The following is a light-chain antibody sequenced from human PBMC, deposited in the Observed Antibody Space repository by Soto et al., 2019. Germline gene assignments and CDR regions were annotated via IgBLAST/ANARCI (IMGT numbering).Light chain of an antibody. CDR1: SSDVGGQNY. J-gene: IGLJ1*01. CDR3: SSYTSRSTLV. CDR2: AVT. Sequence: QSALTQPPSASGSPGQSVAISCTGTSSDVGGQNYVSWYQQHPGKAPKLIIYAVTERPSGVPDRFSGSKSGNTASLTVSGLQTEDEADYYCSSYTSRSTLVFGTGTKVTVL. V-gene: IGLV2-8*01.